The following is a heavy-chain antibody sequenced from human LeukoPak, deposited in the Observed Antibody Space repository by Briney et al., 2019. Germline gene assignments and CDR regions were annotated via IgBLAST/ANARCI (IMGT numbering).Heavy chain of an antibody. D-gene: IGHD5-12*01. CDR3: ARDPGYSGYDWYFDY. V-gene: IGHV4-61*02. CDR1: GGSISSGSYY. CDR2: IYTSGST. J-gene: IGHJ4*02. Sequence: PSETLSLTCTVSGGSISSGSYYWSWIRQPAGKGLEWIGRIYTSGSTNHNPSLKSRVTISVDTSKNQFSLKLSSVTAADTAVYYCARDPGYSGYDWYFDYWGREPWSPSPQ.